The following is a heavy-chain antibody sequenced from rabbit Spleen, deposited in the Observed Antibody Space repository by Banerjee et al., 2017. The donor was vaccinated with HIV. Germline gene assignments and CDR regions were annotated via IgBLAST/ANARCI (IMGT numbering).Heavy chain of an antibody. CDR2: IYAAKGST. D-gene: IGHD4-1*01. CDR1: GFDFTNYY. V-gene: IGHV1S7*01. J-gene: IGHJ3*01. CDR3: ARAIVPWLGLTRLDL. Sequence: QLTETGGGLVQPGGSLTLSCKASGFDFTNYYISWVRQAPGKGLEWIGIIYAAKGSTDYASWVNGRFTISSDNAQSTVDLKMTSLTAADTATYFCARAIVPWLGLTRLDLWGQGTLSPS.